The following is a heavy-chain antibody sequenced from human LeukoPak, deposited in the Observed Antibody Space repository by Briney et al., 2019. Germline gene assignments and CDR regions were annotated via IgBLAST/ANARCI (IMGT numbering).Heavy chain of an antibody. CDR2: IYPGDSDT. Sequence: GESLKISCKGSGYSFTSYWIGRVRQMPGKGLEWMGIIYPGDSDTRYSPSFQGQITISADKSISTAYLQWSSLKASDTAMYYCARSRYGYYVNSDYWGQGTLVTVSS. J-gene: IGHJ4*02. D-gene: IGHD1-26*01. CDR3: ARSRYGYYVNSDY. V-gene: IGHV5-51*01. CDR1: GYSFTSYW.